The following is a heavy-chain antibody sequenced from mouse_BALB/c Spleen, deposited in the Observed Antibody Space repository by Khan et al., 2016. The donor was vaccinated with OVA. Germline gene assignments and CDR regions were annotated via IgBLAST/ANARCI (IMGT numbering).Heavy chain of an antibody. Sequence: QVQLQQSGAELARPGTSVKLSCKASGYTFTSYWMQWVKQRPGQGLEWIGSIYHGDGDTRYTQKFKGKATLTADKSSSTAYMQLSSLASEDSAVYYCARGVITTVYFDYWGQGTTLTVSS. CDR1: GYTFTSYW. J-gene: IGHJ2*01. CDR3: ARGVITTVYFDY. D-gene: IGHD2-4*01. CDR2: IYHGDGDT. V-gene: IGHV1-87*01.